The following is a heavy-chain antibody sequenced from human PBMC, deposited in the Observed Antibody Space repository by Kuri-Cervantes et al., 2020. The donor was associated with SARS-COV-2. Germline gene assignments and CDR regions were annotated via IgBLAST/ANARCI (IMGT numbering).Heavy chain of an antibody. D-gene: IGHD5-18*01. CDR2: IYYSGST. V-gene: IGHV4-39*01. CDR3: ARQAGYSYGSSTPAFDY. J-gene: IGHJ4*02. CDR1: CGSISSSSYY. Sequence: GSLRLSCTVSCGSISSSSYYWGWIRQPPGKGLEWIGSIYYSGSTYYNPSLKSRVTISVDTSKNQFSLKLSSVTAADTAVYYCARQAGYSYGSSTPAFDYWGQGTLVTVSS.